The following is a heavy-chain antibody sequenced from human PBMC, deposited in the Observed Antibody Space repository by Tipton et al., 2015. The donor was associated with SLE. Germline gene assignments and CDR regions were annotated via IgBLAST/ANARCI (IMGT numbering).Heavy chain of an antibody. CDR3: AKCRSSGWFLGY. D-gene: IGHD6-19*01. CDR2: IYSGGST. V-gene: IGHV3-53*04. Sequence: VQLVQSGGGLVQPGGSLRLSCAVSGFIVSSNDMSWVRRSPGKGLEWLSIIYSGGSTYYADSVKGRFTISRDNSKNTLYLQMNSLRAEDTAVYYCAKCRSSGWFLGYWGQGTLVTVSS. CDR1: GFIVSSND. J-gene: IGHJ4*02.